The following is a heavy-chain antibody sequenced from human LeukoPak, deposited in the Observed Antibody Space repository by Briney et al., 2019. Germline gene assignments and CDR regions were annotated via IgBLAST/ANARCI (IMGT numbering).Heavy chain of an antibody. V-gene: IGHV3-11*04. J-gene: IGHJ4*02. CDR3: ARETRWDFDY. D-gene: IGHD5-24*01. CDR2: IIRDVNSK. CDR1: GFSFSAYF. Sequence: AGSLTLSCAAYGFSFSAYFMTCVRQPPRNGLEWIAFIIRDVNSKYYTDSVRGRFTISRENDKESLYLQMNGMRVEDTAVYYCARETRWDFDYWGQGAMVSVSS.